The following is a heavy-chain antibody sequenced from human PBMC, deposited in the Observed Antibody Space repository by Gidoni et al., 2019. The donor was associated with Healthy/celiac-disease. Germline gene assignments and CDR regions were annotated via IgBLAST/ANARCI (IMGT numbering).Heavy chain of an antibody. CDR2: IDYSGIT. Sequence: QVQLQESGPGLVKPSQPLSLTCTVSGGSIRSGGYYWSWIRQHPGKGLEWIGYIDYSGITYYNPSLKSRVTISVDTSKNQFSLKLSSVTAADTAVYYCARWGTVVVVAATPPGAFDIWGQGTMVTVSS. CDR3: ARWGTVVVVAATPPGAFDI. CDR1: GGSIRSGGYY. V-gene: IGHV4-31*03. D-gene: IGHD2-15*01. J-gene: IGHJ3*02.